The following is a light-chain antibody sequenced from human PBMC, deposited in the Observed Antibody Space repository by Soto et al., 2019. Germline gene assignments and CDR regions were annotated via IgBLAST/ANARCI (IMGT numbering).Light chain of an antibody. CDR1: QSISTE. CDR2: SAS. V-gene: IGKV3-15*01. Sequence: EIVMTQSPATLSVSPGERATLSCRASQSISTELAWYQQKPGQPPKLLIYSASTRATGVPARFTSSGCGAELTLTNSALQAEDYAVYYCQRGHNWPLSFGQGTRLEI. CDR3: QRGHNWPLS. J-gene: IGKJ2*01.